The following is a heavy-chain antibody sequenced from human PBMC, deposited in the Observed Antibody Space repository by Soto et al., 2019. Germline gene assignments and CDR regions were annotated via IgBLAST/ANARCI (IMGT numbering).Heavy chain of an antibody. CDR2: ISAYLGNT. V-gene: IGHV1-18*04. Sequence: QVQVVQSGAEVKKPGASVKVSCKASGDTFTSYGVTWVRQAPGQGLEWMGYISAYLGNTDYEQKFQGRVSMTTDTSTRTAYMELRSLTSADTAIYFCAHTDGFTHTEAWGQGTLVTVSS. D-gene: IGHD2-2*03. CDR1: GDTFTSYG. J-gene: IGHJ5*02. CDR3: AHTDGFTHTEA.